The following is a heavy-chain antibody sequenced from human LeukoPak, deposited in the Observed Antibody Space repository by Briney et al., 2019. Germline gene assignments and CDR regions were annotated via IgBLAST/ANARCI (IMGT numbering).Heavy chain of an antibody. CDR2: IYYSGST. J-gene: IGHJ5*02. CDR3: ARVISHWFDP. V-gene: IGHV4-31*03. Sequence: DPSETLSLTCTVSGGSISSGGYCWRWSRQHPGKGLEWSEYIYYSGSTYYHPSLKSRFTISVDTSKNPFSLKLSSVPAPQTAVYYCARVISHWFDPWGQGTLVTVSS. CDR1: GGSISSGGYC. D-gene: IGHD3-16*02.